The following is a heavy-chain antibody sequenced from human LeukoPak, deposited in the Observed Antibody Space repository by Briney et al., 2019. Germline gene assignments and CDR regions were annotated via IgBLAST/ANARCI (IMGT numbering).Heavy chain of an antibody. Sequence: SQTLSLTCTVSGGSISSGDYYWSWIRQPPGKGLEWIGYIYYSGSTYYNPSLKSRVTISVDTSKNQLSLKLSSVTAADTAVYYCARTVYCGGDCYPSWGQGTLVTVSS. CDR2: IYYSGST. J-gene: IGHJ5*02. CDR3: ARTVYCGGDCYPS. D-gene: IGHD2-21*02. CDR1: GGSISSGDYY. V-gene: IGHV4-30-4*08.